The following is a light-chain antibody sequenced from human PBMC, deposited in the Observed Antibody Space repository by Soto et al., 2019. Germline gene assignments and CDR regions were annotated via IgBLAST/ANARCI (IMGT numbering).Light chain of an antibody. CDR2: DVS. V-gene: IGKV1-5*01. Sequence: DIQMTQSPSTLSASVGERVTITCRASQSVSNWLAWYQQKPGKAPKLLIYDVSSLESGVPSRFSGSGSGTELILTISSLQPDDFATYYCQQFDSYSWTFGQGTKVE. J-gene: IGKJ1*01. CDR1: QSVSNW. CDR3: QQFDSYSWT.